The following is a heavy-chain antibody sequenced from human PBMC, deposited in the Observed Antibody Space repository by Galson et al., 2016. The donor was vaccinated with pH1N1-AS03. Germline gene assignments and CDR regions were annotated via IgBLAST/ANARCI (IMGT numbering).Heavy chain of an antibody. CDR3: ARAFEEYLLRDYSSVFDS. CDR1: GYTFSNYG. V-gene: IGHV1-18*01. J-gene: IGHJ4*02. CDR2: IKNNNDNT. D-gene: IGHD2/OR15-2a*01. Sequence: CKASGYTFSNYGITWVRQAPGQGLQWMGWIKNNNDNTIYGQNFQGRVTLTTDPSTNTAYMELKNLKSDDTGVYYCARAFEEYLLRDYSSVFDSWGQGTLVTVSS.